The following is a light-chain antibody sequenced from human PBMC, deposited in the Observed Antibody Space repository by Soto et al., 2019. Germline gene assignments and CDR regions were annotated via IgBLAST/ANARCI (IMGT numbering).Light chain of an antibody. V-gene: IGKV3-20*01. CDR2: GAS. CDR3: HQYGSSPLP. Sequence: ENVLTQFPGTLSLSPGDRATLSCRASQSLSSDSLAWYQQKPGQAPRLLIYGASSRANGIPDRFSGSGSGTDFTLTISRLEPEDFAVYYCHQYGSSPLPFGGGTKV. CDR1: QSLSSDS. J-gene: IGKJ4*01.